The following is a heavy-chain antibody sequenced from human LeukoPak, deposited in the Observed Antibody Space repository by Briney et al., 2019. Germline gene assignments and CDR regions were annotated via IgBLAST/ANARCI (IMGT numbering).Heavy chain of an antibody. CDR1: GHIFTSYY. CDR2: INPSGGST. CDR3: ARDHVDYYYGMDV. Sequence: ASVRVSCKAAGHIFTSYYMYRVRQAPGQGLEWMGIINPSGGSTSYAQKFQGRVTMTRDTSTSTVYMELSSLRSEDTAVYYCARDHVDYYYGMDVWGQGTTVTVSS. J-gene: IGHJ6*02. V-gene: IGHV1-46*01.